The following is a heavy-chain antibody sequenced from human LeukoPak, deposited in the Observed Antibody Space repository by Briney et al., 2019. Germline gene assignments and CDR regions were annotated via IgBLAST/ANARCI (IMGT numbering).Heavy chain of an antibody. CDR1: GGSISSYY. CDR2: IYTSGST. J-gene: IGHJ5*02. CDR3: ARSLIAAAAANWFDP. Sequence: SETLSLTCTVSGGSISSYYWSWIRQPAGKGLEWIGRIYTSGSTNYNPSLKSRVTMSVDTSKNQFSLKLSSVTAADTAVYYCARSLIAAAAANWFDPWGQGTLVTVSS. V-gene: IGHV4-4*07. D-gene: IGHD6-13*01.